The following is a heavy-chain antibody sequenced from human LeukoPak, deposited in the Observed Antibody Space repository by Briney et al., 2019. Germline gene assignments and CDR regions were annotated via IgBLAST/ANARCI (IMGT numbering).Heavy chain of an antibody. D-gene: IGHD6-13*01. CDR3: ARDRYSSSWPPDY. Sequence: GASVKVSCKASGYTFTGYYMHWVRQAPGQGLEWMGWINPNSGGTNYAQKFQGRVTITADKSTSTAYMELSSLRSEDTAVYYCARDRYSSSWPPDYWGQGTLVTVSS. CDR1: GYTFTGYY. CDR2: INPNSGGT. J-gene: IGHJ4*02. V-gene: IGHV1-2*02.